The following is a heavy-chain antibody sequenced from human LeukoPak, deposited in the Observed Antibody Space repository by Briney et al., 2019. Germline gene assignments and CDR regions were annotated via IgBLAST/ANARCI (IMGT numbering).Heavy chain of an antibody. CDR1: GDSVSINSAA. CDR3: AGGGGSFDD. Sequence: LQTLSLTSAISGDSVSINSAAWNWVRQSPSRGLEWLGRTYYRAKWYNDYAGSVKSRITINSDTSKNQFSLQLNSVSPEDTAVYYCAGGGGSFDDWGQGTLVTVSS. D-gene: IGHD3-16*01. CDR2: TYYRAKWYN. V-gene: IGHV6-1*01. J-gene: IGHJ4*02.